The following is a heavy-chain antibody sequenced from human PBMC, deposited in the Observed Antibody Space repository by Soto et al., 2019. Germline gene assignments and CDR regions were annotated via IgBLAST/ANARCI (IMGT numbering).Heavy chain of an antibody. V-gene: IGHV5-51*01. CDR2: IYPGDSDT. D-gene: IGHD6-19*01. CDR1: RYSFTSYW. Sequence: PGECLKISCNGSRYSFTSYWIGWVLHMPGKGLEWMGIIYPGDSDTRYSPSFQGQVTISADKSISTAYLQWSSLKASDTAMYYCARQDSSGAGGMDVWGQGTTVTVSS. J-gene: IGHJ6*02. CDR3: ARQDSSGAGGMDV.